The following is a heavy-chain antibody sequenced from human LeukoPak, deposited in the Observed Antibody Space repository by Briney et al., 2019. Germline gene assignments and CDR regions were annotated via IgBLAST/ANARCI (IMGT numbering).Heavy chain of an antibody. CDR2: ISAYNGNT. D-gene: IGHD3-22*01. CDR3: ARDLGLYYYDSSDEAFDI. V-gene: IGHV1-18*01. CDR1: GYTFTSYG. Sequence: ASVKVSCKASGYTFTSYGISWVRQAPGQGLEWMGWISAYNGNTNYAQKLQGRVTMTTDTSTSTAYMELRSLRSDDTAVYYCARDLGLYYYDSSDEAFDIWGQGTMVTVSS. J-gene: IGHJ3*02.